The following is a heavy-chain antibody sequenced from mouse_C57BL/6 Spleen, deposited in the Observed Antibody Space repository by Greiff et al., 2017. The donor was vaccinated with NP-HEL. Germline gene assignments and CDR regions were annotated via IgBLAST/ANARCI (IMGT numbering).Heavy chain of an antibody. CDR3: AKGNGYDYDWFAY. Sequence: VQLQQSGTVLARPGASVKMSCKTSGYTFTSYWMHWVKQRPGQGLEWIGAIYPGNSDTSYNQKFKGKAKLTAVTSASTAYMELSSLTNEDSAVYYCAKGNGYDYDWFAYWGQGTLVTVSA. CDR1: GYTFTSYW. J-gene: IGHJ3*01. D-gene: IGHD2-4*01. V-gene: IGHV1-5*01. CDR2: IYPGNSDT.